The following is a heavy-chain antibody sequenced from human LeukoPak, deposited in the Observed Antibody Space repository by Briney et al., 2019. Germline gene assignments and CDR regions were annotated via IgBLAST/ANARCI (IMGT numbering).Heavy chain of an antibody. V-gene: IGHV1-69*13. Sequence: GASVKVSCKASGGTFSSYSISWVRQAPGQGLEWMGGIIAVFGTANYAQKFQGRVTITADESTSTAYMELSSLRSDDTAVFYCARHQGGRGGYWFDFWGQGTLVTVSS. D-gene: IGHD3-22*01. CDR1: GGTFSSYS. CDR2: IIAVFGTA. CDR3: ARHQGGRGGYWFDF. J-gene: IGHJ4*02.